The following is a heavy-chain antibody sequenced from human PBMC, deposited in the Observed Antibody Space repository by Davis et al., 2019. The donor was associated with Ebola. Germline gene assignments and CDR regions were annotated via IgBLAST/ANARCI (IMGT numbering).Heavy chain of an antibody. CDR2: IKSKTDGGTT. V-gene: IGHV3-15*01. D-gene: IGHD3-10*01. CDR3: TAYYGSGSYPFDY. Sequence: GESLKISCAASGFTFSSYGMHWVRQAPGKGLEWVGRIKSKTDGGTTDYAAPVKGRFTISRDDSKNTLYLQMNSLKTEDTAVYYCTAYYGSGSYPFDYWGQGTLVTVSS. J-gene: IGHJ4*02. CDR1: GFTFSSYG.